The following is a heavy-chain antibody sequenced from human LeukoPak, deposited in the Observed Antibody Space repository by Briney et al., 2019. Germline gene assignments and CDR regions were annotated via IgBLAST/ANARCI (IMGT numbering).Heavy chain of an antibody. V-gene: IGHV1-69*05. J-gene: IGHJ5*02. D-gene: IGHD3-22*01. CDR1: VGTFSSYA. Sequence: ASVKVSFKASVGTFSSYAISWVRQAPGQGLEWMGRIIPIFGTANDAQKFQGRVTITTDESTSTAYMELSSRRSDDAAVYYCARDYYDSSANLFDPGGEGTLVTVPA. CDR3: ARDYYDSSANLFDP. CDR2: IIPIFGTA.